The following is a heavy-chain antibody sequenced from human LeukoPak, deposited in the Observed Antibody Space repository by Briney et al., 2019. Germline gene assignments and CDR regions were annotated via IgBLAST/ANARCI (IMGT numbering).Heavy chain of an antibody. CDR1: GFTFSTYA. CDR2: ISGSGGNT. D-gene: IGHD2-21*01. J-gene: IGHJ4*02. V-gene: IGHV3-23*01. Sequence: GGSLRLSCAASGFTFSTYAMSWVRQAPGKGLEWVSGISGSGGNTYYADSVKGRFTISRDNSKDTLYLQMNSLRAGDTAVYYCATEKGDSPDYWGQGTLVTVSS. CDR3: ATEKGDSPDY.